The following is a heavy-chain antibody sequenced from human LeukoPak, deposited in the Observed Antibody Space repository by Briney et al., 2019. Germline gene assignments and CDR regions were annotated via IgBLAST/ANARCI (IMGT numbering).Heavy chain of an antibody. J-gene: IGHJ4*02. CDR1: GFTFSSYA. CDR2: ISGSGGST. CDR3: AKDLSSGSRRAY. V-gene: IGHV3-23*01. D-gene: IGHD6-19*01. Sequence: PGGSLRLSCAASGFTFSSYAMSWVRRAPGKGLEWVSAISGSGGSTYYADSVKGRFTVSRDNSKNTLYLQMNSLRAEDTGVYYCAKDLSSGSRRAYWGQGTLVTVSS.